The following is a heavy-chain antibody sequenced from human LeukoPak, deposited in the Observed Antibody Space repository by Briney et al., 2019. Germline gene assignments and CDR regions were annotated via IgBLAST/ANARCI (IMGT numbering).Heavy chain of an antibody. CDR2: ISSSSSYI. V-gene: IGHV3-21*01. CDR3: ARNSGYSSSWTDY. CDR1: GYTFSNYA. D-gene: IGHD6-13*01. Sequence: GGSLRLSCAASGYTFSNYAMSWVRQAPGKGLEWVSAISSSSSYIYYADSVKGRFTISRDNAKKSLYLQMDSLRAEDTAVYYCARNSGYSSSWTDYWGQGTLVTVSS. J-gene: IGHJ4*02.